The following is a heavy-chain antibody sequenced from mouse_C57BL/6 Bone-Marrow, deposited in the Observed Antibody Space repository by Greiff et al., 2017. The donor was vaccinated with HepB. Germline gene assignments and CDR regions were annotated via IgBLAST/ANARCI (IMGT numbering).Heavy chain of an antibody. V-gene: IGHV1-42*01. Sequence: EVQRVESGPELVKPGASVKISCKASGYSFTGYYMNWVKQSPEKSLEWIGEINPSTGGTTYNQKFKAKATLTVDKSSSTAYMQLKSLTSEDSAVYYCARNYGNYPAMDYWGQGTSVTVSS. CDR3: ARNYGNYPAMDY. J-gene: IGHJ4*01. CDR2: INPSTGGT. CDR1: GYSFTGYY. D-gene: IGHD2-1*01.